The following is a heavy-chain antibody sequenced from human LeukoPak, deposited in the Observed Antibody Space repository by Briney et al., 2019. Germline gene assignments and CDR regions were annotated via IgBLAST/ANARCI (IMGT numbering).Heavy chain of an antibody. CDR1: GCTFTGYY. Sequence: ASVKVSCKASGCTFTGYYMHWVRQAPGQGLEWMGWINPNSGGTNYAQKFQGRVTMTRDTSISTAYMELSRLRSDDTAVYYCARISYNMRYRDAFDIWGQGTMVTVSS. D-gene: IGHD2-8*01. CDR3: ARISYNMRYRDAFDI. J-gene: IGHJ3*02. V-gene: IGHV1-2*02. CDR2: INPNSGGT.